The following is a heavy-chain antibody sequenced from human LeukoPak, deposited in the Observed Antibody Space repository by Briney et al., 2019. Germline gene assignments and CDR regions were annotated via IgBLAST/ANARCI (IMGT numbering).Heavy chain of an antibody. CDR3: ARHPLKD. Sequence: PGGSLRLSCAASGFTFSSYWMHWVRQAPGKGLVWVSRSDGTNITYADSVKGRFTIPRDNAKKTLYLQMNGLRADDTAVYYCARHPLKDWGQGTLVTVSS. J-gene: IGHJ4*02. CDR1: GFTFSSYW. V-gene: IGHV3-74*01. CDR2: SDGTNI.